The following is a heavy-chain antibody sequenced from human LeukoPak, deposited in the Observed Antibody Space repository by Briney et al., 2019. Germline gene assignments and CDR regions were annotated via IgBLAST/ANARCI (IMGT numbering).Heavy chain of an antibody. V-gene: IGHV6-1*01. Sequence: SQTLSLTCAISGDGVSINSAAWNWIRQSPSRGLEWLGRTYYRSKWYNDYAVCVKIRITLNPETSTNQFSLQLNSVTPEDTAVYYCARDRLGGYDPFDYWGQGTLVTVSS. D-gene: IGHD3-16*01. CDR1: GDGVSINSAA. CDR3: ARDRLGGYDPFDY. J-gene: IGHJ4*02. CDR2: TYYRSKWYN.